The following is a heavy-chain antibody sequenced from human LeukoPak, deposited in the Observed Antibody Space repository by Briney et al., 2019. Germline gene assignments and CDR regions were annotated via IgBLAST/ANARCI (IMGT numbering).Heavy chain of an antibody. CDR2: IYTSGST. CDR3: AISTVTIYYYYYGMDV. D-gene: IGHD4-11*01. V-gene: IGHV4-4*07. Sequence: SETLSLTCTVSGGSISSYYWSWLRQPAGKGLEWIGRIYTSGSTNYNPSLKSRVTMSVDTSKNQFSLKLSSVTAADTAVYYCAISTVTIYYYYYGMDVWGQGTTVTVSS. J-gene: IGHJ6*02. CDR1: GGSISSYY.